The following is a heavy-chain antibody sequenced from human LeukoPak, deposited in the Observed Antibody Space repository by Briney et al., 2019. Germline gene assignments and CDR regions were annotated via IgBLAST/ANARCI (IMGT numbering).Heavy chain of an antibody. D-gene: IGHD6-6*01. J-gene: IGHJ6*02. CDR3: AKERPHGMDV. CDR1: GFTFSSYN. Sequence: GGSLRLSCTASGFTFSSYNMNWVRQAPGKGLEWVSPITSTSTYIAYADSVKGRFTICRDNADNSVYLQMNSLRADDTAVYYCAKERPHGMDVWGQGTSVTVSS. CDR2: ITSTSTYI. V-gene: IGHV3-21*01.